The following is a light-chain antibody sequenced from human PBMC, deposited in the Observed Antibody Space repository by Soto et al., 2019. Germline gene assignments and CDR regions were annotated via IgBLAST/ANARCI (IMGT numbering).Light chain of an antibody. Sequence: EVVVTQSPDTLSLSPGETATLSCRASQSVSSSVAWYQPKPGQSPRLVVYSGDKRAPGIPPRFSGSGSGTDFTLTISSLESDDFAIYYCQQRYSWLRAFGPGTKV. CDR3: QQRYSWLRA. CDR2: SGD. J-gene: IGKJ1*01. CDR1: QSVSSS. V-gene: IGKV3-11*01.